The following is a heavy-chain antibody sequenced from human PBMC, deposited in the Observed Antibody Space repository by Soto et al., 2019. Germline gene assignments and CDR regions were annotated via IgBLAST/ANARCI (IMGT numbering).Heavy chain of an antibody. CDR2: IWYDGSKK. J-gene: IGHJ4*02. Sequence: QVQLVESGGGVAQPEKSLRLSCTASGFTFSSYGMHWVRQVPGKGLEWVALIWYDGSKKYYADSVKGRFTISRDNSKNTLFLQMNSLRAEDTAVYHCARDGYCSGGSCYRVLSIDYWGQGTLVTVSS. D-gene: IGHD2-15*01. CDR3: ARDGYCSGGSCYRVLSIDY. CDR1: GFTFSSYG. V-gene: IGHV3-33*01.